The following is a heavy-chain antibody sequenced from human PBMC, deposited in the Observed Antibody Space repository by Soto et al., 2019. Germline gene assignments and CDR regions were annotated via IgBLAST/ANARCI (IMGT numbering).Heavy chain of an antibody. Sequence: QVQLVQSGAEVKKPGASVKVFCKASGYTFTSYDINWVRHATGQGLEWMGWMNPNRGKTGYGQKFQVRVTKTTNTSISTAYMELSSLRSEDTAVYYCAREKTSYGMDVWSQGTTVTVSS. CDR3: AREKTSYGMDV. CDR1: GYTFTSYD. V-gene: IGHV1-8*01. J-gene: IGHJ6*02. CDR2: MNPNRGKT.